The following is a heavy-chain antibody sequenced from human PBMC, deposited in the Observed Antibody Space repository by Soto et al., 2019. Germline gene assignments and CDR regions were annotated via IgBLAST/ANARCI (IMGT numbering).Heavy chain of an antibody. CDR1: GGSINNGHFY. CDR2: VYFTGTT. J-gene: IGHJ5*02. D-gene: IGHD3-10*01. V-gene: IGHV4-30-4*01. Sequence: QLQLQESGPGLVKPSQTLSLTCTVSGGSINNGHFYWGWIRQPPGKGLEWIGYVYFTGTTYLNPSLKSRINMSFATSKNQFSLKLSSVTAADTAVYYCVRGYYYGSGSLQWFDPWGQGTLVTVSS. CDR3: VRGYYYGSGSLQWFDP.